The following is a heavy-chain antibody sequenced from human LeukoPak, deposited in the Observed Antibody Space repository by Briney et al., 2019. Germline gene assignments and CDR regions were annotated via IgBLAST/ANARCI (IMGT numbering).Heavy chain of an antibody. Sequence: GGSLRLSCAASGFTFSNYWRSWVRQAPGKGLEWVANINEDGSEKYYVDSVKGRFTISRDNAKNSLYLQMKSLRADDTAVYFCARARDYGFDYWGQGTLVTVSS. D-gene: IGHD4-17*01. J-gene: IGHJ4*02. V-gene: IGHV3-7*01. CDR1: GFTFSNYW. CDR3: ARARDYGFDY. CDR2: INEDGSEK.